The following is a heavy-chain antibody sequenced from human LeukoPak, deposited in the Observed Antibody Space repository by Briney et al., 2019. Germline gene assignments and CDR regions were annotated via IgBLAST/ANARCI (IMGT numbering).Heavy chain of an antibody. CDR2: IDWDDDK. CDR3: ARYSRCWDYMDV. D-gene: IGHD6-19*01. Sequence: SGPALVKPTQTLTLTCNFSGFSLSTQRMRVSWIRQTPGKALEWLARIDWDDDKFYSTSLRTRLTISKDTSKNQVVLTMTNMDPADTGTYYCARYSRCWDYMDVWGKGTTVTVSS. J-gene: IGHJ6*03. CDR1: GFSLSTQRMR. V-gene: IGHV2-70*04.